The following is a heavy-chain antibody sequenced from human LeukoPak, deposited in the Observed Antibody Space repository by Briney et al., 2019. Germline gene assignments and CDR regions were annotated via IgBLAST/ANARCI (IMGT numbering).Heavy chain of an antibody. J-gene: IGHJ6*02. D-gene: IGHD3-9*01. V-gene: IGHV3-48*03. CDR2: ISSSGSTI. Sequence: GGSLRLSCAASGFTFSSYEMNWVRQAPGKGLEWVSYISSSGSTIYYADSVKGRFTISRDNAKNSLYLQMNSLRAEDTAVYYCARDGLYYDILTGYHRTYYYGMDVWGQGTTVTVSS. CDR1: GFTFSSYE. CDR3: ARDGLYYDILTGYHRTYYYGMDV.